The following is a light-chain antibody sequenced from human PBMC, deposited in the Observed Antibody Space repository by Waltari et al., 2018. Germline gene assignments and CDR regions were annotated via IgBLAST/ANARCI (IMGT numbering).Light chain of an antibody. CDR2: EDS. Sequence: QSVLTQPPSVSAAPGQRVTISCSGGSSNIGTNYVSLYRQFPGTAPKLLIYEDSERPSGIPGRFSGSKSGTSATLDITGLQAGDEADYYCGTWDSSLSGAVFGGGTHLTVL. CDR3: GTWDSSLSGAV. CDR1: SSNIGTNY. J-gene: IGLJ7*01. V-gene: IGLV1-51*02.